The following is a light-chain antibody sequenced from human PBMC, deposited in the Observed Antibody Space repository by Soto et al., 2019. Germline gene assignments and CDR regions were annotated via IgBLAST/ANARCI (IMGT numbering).Light chain of an antibody. Sequence: DIQMTQSPSTLSASVGDRVTITCRASQSIGRFLAWYQHQPGKAPKLLIYDASTLESGVPSRLSGTGSGTEFTFSITSLQPEDFGTYYCQQCYMGWTCGQGTKVDFK. CDR2: DAS. CDR3: QQCYMGWT. V-gene: IGKV1-5*01. J-gene: IGKJ1*01. CDR1: QSIGRF.